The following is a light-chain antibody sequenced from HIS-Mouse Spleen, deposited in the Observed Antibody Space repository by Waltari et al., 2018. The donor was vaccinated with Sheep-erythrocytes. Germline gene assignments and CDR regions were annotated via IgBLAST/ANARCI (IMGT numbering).Light chain of an antibody. CDR1: STNVGRYNY. V-gene: IGLV2-11*01. Sequence: QSALTQPRSVSGSPAQSVTLSCTGTSTNVGRYNYVSWYQQHPGKAPKLMIYDVSKRPSGVPERFSGSNSGNTATLTISGTQAMDEADYYCQAWDSSTAVFGGGTKLTVL. CDR3: QAWDSSTAV. J-gene: IGLJ2*01. CDR2: DVS.